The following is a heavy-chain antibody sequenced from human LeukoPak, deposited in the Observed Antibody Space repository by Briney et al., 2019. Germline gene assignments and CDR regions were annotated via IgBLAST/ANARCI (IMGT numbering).Heavy chain of an antibody. CDR1: GFTFDDYA. D-gene: IGHD3-9*01. Sequence: GASLRLSCGASGFTFDDYAMHWVRQAPGKGLEWVSGISWNSGSIGYADSVKGRFTISRDNAKNSLYLQMNSLRAEDTALYYCAKDMARYFEGLDYWGQGTLVTVSS. J-gene: IGHJ4*02. CDR3: AKDMARYFEGLDY. CDR2: ISWNSGSI. V-gene: IGHV3-9*01.